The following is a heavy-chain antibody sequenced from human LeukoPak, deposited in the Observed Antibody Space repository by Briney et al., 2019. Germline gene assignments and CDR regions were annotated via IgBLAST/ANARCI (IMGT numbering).Heavy chain of an antibody. Sequence: ASVKVSCKASGYTFTSYGISWVRQAPGQGLEWMGWISAYNGNTNYAQKLQGRVTMTTDTSTSTAYMELRSLRSDDTAVYYCARDNPRWLMPTRVDYWGQGTLVPVSS. CDR3: ARDNPRWLMPTRVDY. D-gene: IGHD4-23*01. V-gene: IGHV1-18*01. J-gene: IGHJ4*02. CDR2: ISAYNGNT. CDR1: GYTFTSYG.